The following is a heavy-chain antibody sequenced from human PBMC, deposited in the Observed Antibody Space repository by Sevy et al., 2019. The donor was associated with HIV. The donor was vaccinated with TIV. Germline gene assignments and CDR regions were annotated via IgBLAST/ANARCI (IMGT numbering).Heavy chain of an antibody. J-gene: IGHJ4*02. Sequence: GGSLRLSSAASGFTFSSYAMHWVRQAPGKGLEWVAVISYDGSNKYYADSVKGRFTISRDNSKNTLYLQMNSLRAEDTAVYYCARGGYYDSSFDYWGQGTLVTVSS. D-gene: IGHD3-22*01. CDR2: ISYDGSNK. V-gene: IGHV3-30-3*01. CDR3: ARGGYYDSSFDY. CDR1: GFTFSSYA.